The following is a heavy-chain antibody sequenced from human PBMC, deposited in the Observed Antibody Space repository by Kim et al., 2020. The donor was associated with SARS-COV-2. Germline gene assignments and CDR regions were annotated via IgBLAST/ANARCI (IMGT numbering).Heavy chain of an antibody. D-gene: IGHD6-13*01. J-gene: IGHJ4*02. V-gene: IGHV5-51*01. Sequence: GESLKISCKGSGYSFTSYWIGWVRQMPGKGLEWMGIIYPGDSDTRYSPSFQGQVTISADKSISTAYLQWSSLKASDTAMYYCARGLPSPEIAGVFDYWGQGTLVTVSS. CDR3: ARGLPSPEIAGVFDY. CDR2: IYPGDSDT. CDR1: GYSFTSYW.